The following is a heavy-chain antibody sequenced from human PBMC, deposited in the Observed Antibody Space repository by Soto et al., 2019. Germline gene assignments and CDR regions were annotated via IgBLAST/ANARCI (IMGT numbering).Heavy chain of an antibody. CDR1: GASLSGYY. J-gene: IGHJ1*01. Sequence: SETLSLTIAFYGASLSGYYWSWRRPPPVRGLEWIGEINHSGSTNYNPSLKSRVTISVDTSKNQFSLKLSSVTAADTAVYYCARGLDYDILTGYKHEYFQHRGQGTLVTVS. D-gene: IGHD3-9*01. V-gene: IGHV4-34*01. CDR3: ARGLDYDILTGYKHEYFQH. CDR2: INHSGST.